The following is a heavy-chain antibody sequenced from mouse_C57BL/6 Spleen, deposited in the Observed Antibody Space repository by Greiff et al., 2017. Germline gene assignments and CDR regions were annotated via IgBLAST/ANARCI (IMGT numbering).Heavy chain of an antibody. CDR3: AIWVLAYGSSYFDY. CDR2: ILPGSGST. CDR1: GYTFTGYW. V-gene: IGHV1-9*01. Sequence: QVQLKESGAELMKPGASVKLSCKATGYTFTGYWIEWVKQRPGHGLEWIGEILPGSGSTNYNEKFKGKATFTADTSSNTAYMQLSSLTTEDSAVYYCAIWVLAYGSSYFDYWGQGTTLTVSS. J-gene: IGHJ2*01. D-gene: IGHD1-1*01.